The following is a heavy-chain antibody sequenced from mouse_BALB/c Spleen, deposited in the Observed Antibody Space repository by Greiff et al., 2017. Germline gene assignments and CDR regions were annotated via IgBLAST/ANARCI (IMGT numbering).Heavy chain of an antibody. CDR2: ISDGGSYT. CDR1: GFTFSDYY. D-gene: IGHD1-1*01. J-gene: IGHJ2*01. V-gene: IGHV5-4*02. Sequence: EVKLVESGGGLVKPGGSLKLSCAASGFTFSDYYMYWVRQTPEKRLEWVATISDGGSYTYYPDSVKGRFTISRDNAKNNLYLQMSSLKSEDTAMYYCAREDYGSSSFDYWGQGTTRTVSS. CDR3: AREDYGSSSFDY.